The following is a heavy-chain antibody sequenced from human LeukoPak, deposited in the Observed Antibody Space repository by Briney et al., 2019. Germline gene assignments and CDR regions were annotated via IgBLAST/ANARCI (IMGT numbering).Heavy chain of an antibody. D-gene: IGHD3-16*01. CDR2: IYYSGST. CDR1: GGSISSSSYY. V-gene: IGHV4-39*07. CDR3: ATGGVTYSDY. J-gene: IGHJ4*02. Sequence: SETLFLTCTVSGGSISSSSYYWGWIRQPPGKGLEWIGSIYYSGSTYYNPSLKSRVTISVDTSKNQFSLKLSSVTAADTAVYYCATGGVTYSDYWGQETLVTVSS.